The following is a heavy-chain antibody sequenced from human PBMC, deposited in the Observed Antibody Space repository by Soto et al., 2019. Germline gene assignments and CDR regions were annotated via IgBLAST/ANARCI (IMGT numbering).Heavy chain of an antibody. CDR3: ARGVRSHMDV. D-gene: IGHD4-17*01. J-gene: IGHJ6*03. CDR1: GGSISSYY. V-gene: IGHV4-59*12. CDR2: IYYSGST. Sequence: SETLSLTCTVSGGSISSYYWSWIRQPPGKGLEWIGYIYYSGSTNYNPSLKSRVTIPVDTSKNQFSLKLSSVTAADTAVYYCARGVRSHMDVWGKGTTVTVSS.